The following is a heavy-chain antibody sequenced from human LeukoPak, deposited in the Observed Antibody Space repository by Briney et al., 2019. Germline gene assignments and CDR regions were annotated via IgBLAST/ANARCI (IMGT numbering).Heavy chain of an antibody. J-gene: IGHJ4*02. Sequence: GGSLRLSCAVSGFTFSSYSMNWVRQPPGKGLEWVSSISSSSSYIYYADSVKGRFTISRDNAKNSLYLQMNSLRAEDTAVYYCARGLISSRGQHYWGQGTLVTVSS. V-gene: IGHV3-21*01. CDR1: GFTFSSYS. D-gene: IGHD2-15*01. CDR2: ISSSSSYI. CDR3: ARGLISSRGQHY.